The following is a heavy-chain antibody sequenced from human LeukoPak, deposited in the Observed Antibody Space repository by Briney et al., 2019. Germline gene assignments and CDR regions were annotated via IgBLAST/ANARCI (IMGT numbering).Heavy chain of an antibody. J-gene: IGHJ4*02. D-gene: IGHD5-12*01. CDR2: INSQSNYI. Sequence: PGGSLRLSCAASGFTFSRHSMNWVRQAPGKGLEWVSSINSQSNYIFYSDSVKGRFTISRDNAKNSLYLQMNSLRVEDTALYFCAREGLYTGYQVIDYWGQGTLVTVSS. V-gene: IGHV3-21*01. CDR3: AREGLYTGYQVIDY. CDR1: GFTFSRHS.